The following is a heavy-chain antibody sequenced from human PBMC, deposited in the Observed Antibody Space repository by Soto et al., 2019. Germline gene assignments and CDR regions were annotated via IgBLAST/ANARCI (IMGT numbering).Heavy chain of an antibody. D-gene: IGHD2-21*02. CDR1: GVSFSDST. CDR3: GTDRVSDCRAGVGY. CDR2: IIPILGIP. Sequence: QVLLVQSGAEVKKPGSSVKVSCKASGVSFSDSTISWVRQAPGQGLEWMGKIIPILGIPNFAQKFQGRVTIAADKSTSTAYIELSSLRSDDTAVYYCGTDRVSDCRAGVGYWGQGTLVTVSS. V-gene: IGHV1-69*04. J-gene: IGHJ4*02.